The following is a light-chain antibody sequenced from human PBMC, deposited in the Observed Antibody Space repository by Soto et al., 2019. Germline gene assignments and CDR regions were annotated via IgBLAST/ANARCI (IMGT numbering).Light chain of an antibody. J-gene: IGKJ4*01. CDR2: GAS. V-gene: IGKV3-20*01. CDR3: QQYGDTPLT. Sequence: EIVLTPSPGTLSMYTGERATLSCRASQSVSSSYLAWYQQKPGQAPRLLIYGASSRATGIPDRFSGSGSATDFTLTISRLEPEDFAVYHCQQYGDTPLTFGGGTKV. CDR1: QSVSSSY.